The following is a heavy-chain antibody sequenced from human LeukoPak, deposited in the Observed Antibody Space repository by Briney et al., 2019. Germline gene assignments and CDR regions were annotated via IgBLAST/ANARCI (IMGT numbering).Heavy chain of an antibody. CDR3: ARDGDSISWYKVAAFDI. J-gene: IGHJ3*02. Sequence: GGSLRLSCAGSGFTFCSYSVPWVRQARGKGRVGVTSSSISSSYKYYADSVKGRFTISKDNAKNSLNLQINDLRAEDTAVYYFARDGDSISWYKVAAFDIWGQGTMVTVSS. CDR2: SSISSSYK. D-gene: IGHD6-13*01. CDR1: GFTFCSYS. V-gene: IGHV3-21*01.